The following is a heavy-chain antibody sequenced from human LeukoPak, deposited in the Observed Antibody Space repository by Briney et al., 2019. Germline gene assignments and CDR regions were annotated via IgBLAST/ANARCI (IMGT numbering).Heavy chain of an antibody. D-gene: IGHD3-10*01. CDR1: GYTFTGYY. V-gene: IGHV1-2*02. CDR3: ARTRGKDFDY. CDR2: INPNSGGT. Sequence: WASVKVSCKASGYTFTGYYMHWVRQAPGQGLEWMGWINPNSGGTNYAQKFQGRVTMTRDTSISTAYMELSGLRSDDTAVYYCARTRGKDFDYWGQGTLVTVSS. J-gene: IGHJ4*02.